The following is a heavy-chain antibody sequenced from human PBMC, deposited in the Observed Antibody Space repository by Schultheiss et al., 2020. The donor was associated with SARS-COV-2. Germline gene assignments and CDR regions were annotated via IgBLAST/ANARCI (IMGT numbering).Heavy chain of an antibody. CDR1: GFTFSRYG. Sequence: GGSLRLSCAASGFTFSRYGMHWVRQAPGKGLEWVSYISSSSSTIYYADSVKGRFTISRDNAKNSLYLQMNSLRAEDTAVYYCARDTGAPFDYWGQGTLVTVSS. V-gene: IGHV3-48*01. J-gene: IGHJ4*02. D-gene: IGHD1-26*01. CDR2: ISSSSSTI. CDR3: ARDTGAPFDY.